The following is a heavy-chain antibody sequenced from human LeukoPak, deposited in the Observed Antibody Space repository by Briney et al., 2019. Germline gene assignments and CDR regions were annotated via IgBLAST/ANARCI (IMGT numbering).Heavy chain of an antibody. D-gene: IGHD1-26*01. Sequence: ASVKVSCKASGGTFSSYAISWVRQAPGQGLEWMGRIIPIFDTANYAQKFQGRVTITTDESTSTAYMELGSLRSDDTAVYYCARDLSSGSYYGNWGQGTLVTVSS. CDR2: IIPIFDTA. J-gene: IGHJ4*02. CDR3: ARDLSSGSYYGN. CDR1: GGTFSSYA. V-gene: IGHV1-69*05.